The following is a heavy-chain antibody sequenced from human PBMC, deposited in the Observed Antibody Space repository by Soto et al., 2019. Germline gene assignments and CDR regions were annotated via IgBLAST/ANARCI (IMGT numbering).Heavy chain of an antibody. D-gene: IGHD3-9*01. CDR3: AKGLRYFDWSPFGLDY. J-gene: IGHJ4*02. CDR2: ISGSGGST. V-gene: IGHV3-23*01. Sequence: VGSLTLSCAPSGFTFISYAMSLVRQAPGKGLEWVSAISGSGGSTYYADSVKGRFTISRDNSKNTLYLQMNSLRAEDTAVYYCAKGLRYFDWSPFGLDYWGQGTLVTVSS. CDR1: GFTFISYA.